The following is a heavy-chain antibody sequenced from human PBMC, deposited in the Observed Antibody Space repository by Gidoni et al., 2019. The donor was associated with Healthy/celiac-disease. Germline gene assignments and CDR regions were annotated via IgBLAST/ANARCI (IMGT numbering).Heavy chain of an antibody. CDR2: INAGNGNT. D-gene: IGHD1-26*01. CDR1: YG. Sequence: YGMHWVRQAPGQRLEWMGWINAGNGNTKYSQKFQGRVTITRDTSASTAYMELSSLRSEDTAVYYCARLLVVGASVSFDLWGRGTLVTVSS. V-gene: IGHV1-3*01. J-gene: IGHJ2*01. CDR3: ARLLVVGASVSFDL.